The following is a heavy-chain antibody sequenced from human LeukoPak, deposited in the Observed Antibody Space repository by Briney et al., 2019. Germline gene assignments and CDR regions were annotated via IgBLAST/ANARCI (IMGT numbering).Heavy chain of an antibody. CDR3: ASKAFTGNYHRY. CDR1: GNFSAYY. Sequence: PSETLSLTCTVSGNFSAYYWSWLRQPPGKGLEWIGYIYNSGITNYNPSLRSRVIISVDTAKKQFTLKLSSVTAADTAVYYCASKAFTGNYHRYWGQGTLVTVSP. D-gene: IGHD1-7*01. J-gene: IGHJ4*02. V-gene: IGHV4-59*01. CDR2: IYNSGIT.